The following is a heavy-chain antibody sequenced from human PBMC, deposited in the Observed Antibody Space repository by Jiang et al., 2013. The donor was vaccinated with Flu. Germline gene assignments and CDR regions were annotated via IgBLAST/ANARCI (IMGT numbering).Heavy chain of an antibody. D-gene: IGHD1-1*01. CDR3: ARRGQLRGAFDI. CDR1: GFTVSSNY. J-gene: IGHJ3*02. Sequence: VQLLESGGDLVQPGGSLRLSCAVSGFTVSSNYMSWVRQAPGKGLEWVSFIYSGGNTYYADSVKGRFTISRDNSKNTLYLQMNRLRADDTAIYYCARRGQLRGAFDIWGQGTMVTVSS. V-gene: IGHV3-66*04. CDR2: IYSGGNT.